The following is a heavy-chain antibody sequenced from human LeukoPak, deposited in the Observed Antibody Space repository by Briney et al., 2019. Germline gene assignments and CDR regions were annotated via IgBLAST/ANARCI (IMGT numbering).Heavy chain of an antibody. CDR2: IYYSGST. V-gene: IGHV4-39*01. D-gene: IGHD1-1*01. Sequence: SETLSLTCTVSGGSISSSSYYWGWIRQPPGKGLEWIGSIYYSGSTYYNPSLKSRVTISVDTSKNQFSLKLSSVTAADTAVYYCARHKQGGGTSSPFDYWGQGTLVTVSS. J-gene: IGHJ4*02. CDR3: ARHKQGGGTSSPFDY. CDR1: GGSISSSSYY.